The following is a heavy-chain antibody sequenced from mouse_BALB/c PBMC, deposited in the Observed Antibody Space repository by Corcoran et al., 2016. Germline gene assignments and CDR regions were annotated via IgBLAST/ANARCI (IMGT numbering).Heavy chain of an antibody. Sequence: EVQLQQSGPELVKPGASVKISCKASGYSFTGYYMHWVKQSQVKSLEWIGRINPYNGATSYNQNFKDKASLTVDKSSSTAYMELHSLTSVDSAVYYCARDYDYWYFDVWGAGTTVTVSS. J-gene: IGHJ1*01. CDR2: INPYNGAT. D-gene: IGHD2-4*01. CDR1: GYSFTGYY. V-gene: IGHV1-26*01. CDR3: ARDYDYWYFDV.